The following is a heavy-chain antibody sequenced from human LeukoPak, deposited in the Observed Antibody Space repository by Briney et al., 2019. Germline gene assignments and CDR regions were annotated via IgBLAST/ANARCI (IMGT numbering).Heavy chain of an antibody. J-gene: IGHJ4*02. Sequence: PGGSLRLSCTASGFTLSSYSMNWVRQAPGQGLEWVSSISAISTYIYYADSVKGRFSISRDNAKTSLFLQMNSLRAEDTALYYCARDRSTNSYAEYFFDYWGQGTLVTVSS. CDR3: ARDRSTNSYAEYFFDY. CDR2: ISAISTYI. V-gene: IGHV3-21*01. CDR1: GFTLSSYS. D-gene: IGHD5-18*01.